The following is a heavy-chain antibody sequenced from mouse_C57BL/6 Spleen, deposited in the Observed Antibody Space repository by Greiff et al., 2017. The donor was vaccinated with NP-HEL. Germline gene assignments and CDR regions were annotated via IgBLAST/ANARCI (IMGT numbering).Heavy chain of an antibody. CDR3: ARCLLSPYDMDY. CDR2: IYPGDGDT. V-gene: IGHV1-82*01. Sequence: QVQLQQSGPELVKPGASVKISCKASGYAFSSSWMNWVKQRPGKGLEWIGRIYPGDGDTNYNGKFKGKATLTADKSSSTAYMQLSSLTSEDSAVYFCARCLLSPYDMDYWGQGTTLTVSS. J-gene: IGHJ2*01. CDR1: GYAFSSSW. D-gene: IGHD2-1*01.